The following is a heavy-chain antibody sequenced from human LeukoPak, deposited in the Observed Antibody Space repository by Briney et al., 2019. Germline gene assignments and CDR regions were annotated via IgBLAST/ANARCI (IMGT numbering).Heavy chain of an antibody. CDR1: GFTFSNYW. J-gene: IGHJ4*02. Sequence: GGSLRLSCAASGFTFSNYWMHWVRQAPGEALMWVSRIKSDGSSTTYADSVKGRFTISRDNAKNTLYLQMNSLRAEDTAVYYCARGQYYSETNGYYLFDYWGQGTLVTVSS. D-gene: IGHD3-22*01. CDR3: ARGQYYSETNGYYLFDY. CDR2: IKSDGSST. V-gene: IGHV3-74*01.